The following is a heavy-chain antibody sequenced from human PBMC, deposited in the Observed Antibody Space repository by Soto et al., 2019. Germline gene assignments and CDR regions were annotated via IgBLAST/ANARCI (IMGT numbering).Heavy chain of an antibody. V-gene: IGHV3-43D*04. CDR2: ISWDGGST. D-gene: IGHD3-3*01. J-gene: IGHJ6*02. CDR3: AKDIRARTYYDFWSGYYPKGMDV. CDR1: GFTFDDYA. Sequence: LSCAASGFTFDDYAMHWVRQAPGKGLEWVSLISWDGGSTYYADSVKGRFTISRDNSKNSLYLQMNSLRAEDTALYYCAKDIRARTYYDFWSGYYPKGMDVWGQGTTVTVSS.